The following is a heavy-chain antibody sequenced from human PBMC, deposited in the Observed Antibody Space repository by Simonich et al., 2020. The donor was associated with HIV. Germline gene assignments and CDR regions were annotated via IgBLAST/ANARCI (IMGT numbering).Heavy chain of an antibody. D-gene: IGHD1-26*01. V-gene: IGHV3-33*01. J-gene: IGHJ3*02. CDR1: GFTFNSYG. CDR2: LWFVGSKK. Sequence: QVQLVESGGGVVQPGRSLRLSCAASGFTFNSYGMHWVRQAPGKGLEWVARLWFVGSKKFYAESVKGRFTISRDNSKNTLYLQMNSLRAEDTAVYYCARPKTVGASIDAFDIWGQGTMVTVSS. CDR3: ARPKTVGASIDAFDI.